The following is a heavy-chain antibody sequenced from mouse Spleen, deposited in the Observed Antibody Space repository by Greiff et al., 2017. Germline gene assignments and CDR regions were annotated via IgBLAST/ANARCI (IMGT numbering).Heavy chain of an antibody. CDR2: INPSTGGT. V-gene: IGHV1-42*01. Sequence: VQLQQSGPELVKPGASVKISCKASGYSFTGYYMNWVKQSPEKSLEWIGEINPSTGGTTYNQKFKAKATLTVDKSSSTAYIQLKSLTSEDSAVYYCARSPRIYYGSYGFYYYAMDYWGRGTSVTLSS. D-gene: IGHD2-1*01. CDR3: ARSPRIYYGSYGFYYYAMDY. CDR1: GYSFTGYY. J-gene: IGHJ4*01.